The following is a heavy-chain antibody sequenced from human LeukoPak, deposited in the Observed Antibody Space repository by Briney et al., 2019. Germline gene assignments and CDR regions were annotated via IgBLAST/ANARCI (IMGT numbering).Heavy chain of an antibody. J-gene: IGHJ4*02. CDR2: IYYSGST. CDR3: ARTAGLLWFGIDY. Sequence: SETLSLTCTVSGGSISSYYWSWIRQPPGKGLEWIGYIYYSGSTNYNPSLKSRVTISVDTSKNQFSLKLSSVTAADTAVYYCARTAGLLWFGIDYWGQGTLVTVSS. V-gene: IGHV4-59*01. D-gene: IGHD3-10*01. CDR1: GGSISSYY.